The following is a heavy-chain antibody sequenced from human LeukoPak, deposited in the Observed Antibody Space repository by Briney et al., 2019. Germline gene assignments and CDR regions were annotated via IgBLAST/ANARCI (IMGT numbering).Heavy chain of an antibody. D-gene: IGHD3-16*02. J-gene: IGHJ5*02. CDR1: GGSISSSSYY. CDR2: IYYSGST. Sequence: PSETLSPTCTVSGGSISSSSYYWGWIRQPPGKGLEWIGSIYYSGSTYYNPSLKSRVTISVDTSKNQFSLKLSSVTAADTAVYYCARHGRGSHDYVWGSYRYTVSPNGFDPWGQGTLVTVSS. CDR3: ARHGRGSHDYVWGSYRYTVSPNGFDP. V-gene: IGHV4-39*01.